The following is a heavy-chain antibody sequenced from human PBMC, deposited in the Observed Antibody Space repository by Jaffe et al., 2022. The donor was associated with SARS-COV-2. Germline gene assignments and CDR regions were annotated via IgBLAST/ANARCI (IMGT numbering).Heavy chain of an antibody. CDR1: GGSFSGYY. CDR2: INHSGST. J-gene: IGHJ2*01. Sequence: QVQLQQWGAGLLKPSETLSLTCAVYGGSFSGYYWSWIRQPPGKGLEWIGEINHSGSTNYNPSLKSRVTISVDTSKNQFSLKLSSVTAADTAVYYCARRTNSGYVTQPHRLVWYFDLWGRGTLVTVSS. D-gene: IGHD5-12*01. CDR3: ARRTNSGYVTQPHRLVWYFDL. V-gene: IGHV4-34*01.